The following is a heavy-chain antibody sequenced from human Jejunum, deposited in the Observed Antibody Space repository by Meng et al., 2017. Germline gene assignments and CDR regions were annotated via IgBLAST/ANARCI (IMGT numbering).Heavy chain of an antibody. CDR2: IYASGNI. Sequence: SETLSLTRSVSGGSISYTTYYWSWIRQPAGKGLEWIGRIYASGNINYNPSLKSRVTISLDTSKNQFSLQLNSVTAADTAIYYCARQVTGTTPYYFDYWGHGLLVTVSS. CDR3: ARQVTGTTPYYFDY. D-gene: IGHD1-20*01. V-gene: IGHV4-61*02. CDR1: GGSISYTTYY. J-gene: IGHJ4*01.